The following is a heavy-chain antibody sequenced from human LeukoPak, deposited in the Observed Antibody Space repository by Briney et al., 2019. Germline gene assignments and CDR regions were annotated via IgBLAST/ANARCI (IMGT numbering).Heavy chain of an antibody. J-gene: IGHJ4*02. CDR3: ARPPYNWNYYFDY. Sequence: PGRSLRLSCAASGFTFSSYAMHWVRQAPGKGLEWVAVISYDGSNKYYADSVKGRFTISRDNSKNKLYLQMNSLRAEDTAVYYCARPPYNWNYYFDYWGQGTLVTVSS. V-gene: IGHV3-30*01. D-gene: IGHD1-7*01. CDR1: GFTFSSYA. CDR2: ISYDGSNK.